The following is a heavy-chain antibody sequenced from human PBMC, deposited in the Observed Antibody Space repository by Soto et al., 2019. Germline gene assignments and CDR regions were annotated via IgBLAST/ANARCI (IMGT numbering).Heavy chain of an antibody. CDR2: RSANNGNT. V-gene: IGHV1-8*02. CDR3: ARGFYDFWSGYYQNWFDP. Sequence: ASVKVCCKASGDTFTSYGFTWVRQAAGQRLEWMGWRSANNGNTDYAQKFQGRVTMTRNKSISTAYMELSSLRSEDTAVYSCARGFYDFWSGYYQNWFDPWAQGTLV. J-gene: IGHJ5*02. CDR1: GDTFTSYG. D-gene: IGHD3-3*01.